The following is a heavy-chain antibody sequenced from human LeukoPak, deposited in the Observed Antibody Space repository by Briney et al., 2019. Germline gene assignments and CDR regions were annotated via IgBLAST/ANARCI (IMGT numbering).Heavy chain of an antibody. J-gene: IGHJ4*02. CDR2: IRQDGNEK. V-gene: IGHV3-7*03. CDR1: GFTFSSYW. CDR3: ATQPAAADVDY. Sequence: GGSLRLSCAGSGFTFSSYWMSCVRQAPGKGVEWVANIRQDGNEKYYVDSVKGRFTISRDNAKKSLYLRMNSLRAEDTAVYYCATQPAAADVDYWGQGTLVTVSS. D-gene: IGHD2-2*01.